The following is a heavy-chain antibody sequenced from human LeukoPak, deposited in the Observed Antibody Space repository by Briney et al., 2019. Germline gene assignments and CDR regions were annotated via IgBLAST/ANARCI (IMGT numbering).Heavy chain of an antibody. CDR1: GGSISSVGFY. D-gene: IGHD5-18*01. V-gene: IGHV4-61*02. J-gene: IGHJ4*02. CDR2: VYASGST. CDR3: AGFGYSYGRYDY. Sequence: PSETLSLTCTVSGGSISSVGFYWNWIRQPAGKGLEWIGRVYASGSTHYNPSLKSRLTISLDTSKNQFSLKLSSVTAADTAVYYCAGFGYSYGRYDYWGQGTLVTVSS.